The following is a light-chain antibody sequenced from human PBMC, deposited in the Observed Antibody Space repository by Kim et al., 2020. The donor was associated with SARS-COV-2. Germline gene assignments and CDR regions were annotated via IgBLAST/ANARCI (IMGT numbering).Light chain of an antibody. V-gene: IGKV3-15*01. J-gene: IGKJ5*01. CDR3: QQYNNWLT. CDR1: QSVSSN. Sequence: ETVMTQSPATLSVSPGERATLSCRASQSVSSNLARYQQKPGQAPRLLINGASTRATGIPVRFSGSGSGTEFTLTISSLQSEDFAVYYCQQYNNWLTFGQGTRLEIK. CDR2: GAS.